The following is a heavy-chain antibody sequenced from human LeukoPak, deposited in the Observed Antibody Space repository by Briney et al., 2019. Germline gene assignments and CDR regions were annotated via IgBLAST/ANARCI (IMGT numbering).Heavy chain of an antibody. V-gene: IGHV4-39*07. CDR3: ARLPGADYYFDY. CDR1: GGSISSYY. D-gene: IGHD3-10*01. J-gene: IGHJ4*02. CDR2: IFYSGST. Sequence: PSETLSLTCTVSGGSISSYYCGWIRQPPGKGLEWIGNIFYSGSTYYNPSLQSRVIISIDTSKNQFSLKLSSVTAADTAVYYCARLPGADYYFDYWAQGTLVTVSS.